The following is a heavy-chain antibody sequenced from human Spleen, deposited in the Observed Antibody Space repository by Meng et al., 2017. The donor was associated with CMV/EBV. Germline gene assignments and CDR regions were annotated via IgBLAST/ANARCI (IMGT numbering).Heavy chain of an antibody. CDR1: GFTFDNYA. V-gene: IGHV3-23*03. D-gene: IGHD6-6*01. Sequence: GESLKISCAASGFTFDNYAMSWVRQAPGKGLEWVSVIHSGGSNTYYADSVKGRFTISRDNSKKTLYLQMNSLRVEDTAVYYCAKDGVAGSSPPGWGQGTLVTV. J-gene: IGHJ4*02. CDR2: IHSGGSNT. CDR3: AKDGVAGSSPPG.